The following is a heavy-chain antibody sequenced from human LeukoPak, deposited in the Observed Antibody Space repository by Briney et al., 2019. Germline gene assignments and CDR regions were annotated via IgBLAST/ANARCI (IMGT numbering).Heavy chain of an antibody. CDR1: GFTFSSYW. D-gene: IGHD6-19*01. CDR2: INSDGSST. Sequence: GGSLRLSCAASGFTFSSYWMHWVRQAPGKGLVWVSRINSDGSSTSYADSVKGRFTISRDNVKNSLYLQMNSLRAEDTALYYCARGSSGWYPRLFDYWGQGTLVTVSS. V-gene: IGHV3-74*01. CDR3: ARGSSGWYPRLFDY. J-gene: IGHJ4*02.